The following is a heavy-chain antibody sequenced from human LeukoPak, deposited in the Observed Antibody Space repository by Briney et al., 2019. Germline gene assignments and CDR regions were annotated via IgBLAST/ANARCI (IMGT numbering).Heavy chain of an antibody. CDR1: GYTFTGYY. Sequence: ASVKVSCKASGYTFTGYYMHWVRQAPGQGLEWMGWINPNSGGTNYAQEFQGRVTMTRDTSISTAYMELSRLRPEDTAVYYCAREESARRIHALHPWGQGTLVTVSA. V-gene: IGHV1-2*02. J-gene: IGHJ5*02. D-gene: IGHD2-15*01. CDR2: INPNSGGT. CDR3: AREESARRIHALHP.